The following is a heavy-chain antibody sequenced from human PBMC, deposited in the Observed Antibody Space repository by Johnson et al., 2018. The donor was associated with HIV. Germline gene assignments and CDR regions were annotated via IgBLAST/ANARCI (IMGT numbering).Heavy chain of an antibody. Sequence: QVQLVESGGGVVQPGRSLRLSCAASGFTFSSYAMHWVRQAPGKGLEWVAVISYDGSNKYYADSVKGRFTISRDNSKNTLYLQMNSLRAEDTAVYYCARSLVVVTYHDAFDIWGQGTMVTVSS. CDR3: ARSLVVVTYHDAFDI. D-gene: IGHD3-22*01. CDR1: GFTFSSYA. V-gene: IGHV3-30-3*01. J-gene: IGHJ3*02. CDR2: ISYDGSNK.